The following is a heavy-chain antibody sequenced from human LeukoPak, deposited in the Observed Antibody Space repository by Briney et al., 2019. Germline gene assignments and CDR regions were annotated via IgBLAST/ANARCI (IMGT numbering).Heavy chain of an antibody. Sequence: ASVKVSCKASGYTFTGYYMHWVRQAPGQGLEWMGWINPNSGGTNYAHKFQGRVTMTRDTSISTASMELSRLRSDDTAVYYCAKDQLSGSSWYDPFDYWGQGTLVTVSS. CDR3: AKDQLSGSSWYDPFDY. V-gene: IGHV1-2*02. D-gene: IGHD6-13*01. CDR1: GYTFTGYY. J-gene: IGHJ4*02. CDR2: INPNSGGT.